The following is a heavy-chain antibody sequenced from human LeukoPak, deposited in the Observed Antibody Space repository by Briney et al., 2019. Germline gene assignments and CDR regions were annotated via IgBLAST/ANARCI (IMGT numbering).Heavy chain of an antibody. Sequence: PSETLSLTCTVSGGSISSYYWSWIRQPPGKGLELIGFIYYSGSTSYNPSLKSRVNISVDTSKSQFSLKLSSVIAADTAVYYCARQAYSSGFDYIDYWGQGTLVTVSS. V-gene: IGHV4-59*08. CDR3: ARQAYSSGFDYIDY. J-gene: IGHJ4*02. CDR2: IYYSGST. CDR1: GGSISSYY. D-gene: IGHD6-19*01.